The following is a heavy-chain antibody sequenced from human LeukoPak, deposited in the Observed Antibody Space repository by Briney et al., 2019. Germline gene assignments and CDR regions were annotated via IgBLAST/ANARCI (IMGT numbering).Heavy chain of an antibody. J-gene: IGHJ4*02. CDR2: LCTGGDT. D-gene: IGHD3-10*01. CDR1: GFSVSAHY. Sequence: GGSLRLSCAVSGFSVSAHYMSWVRQAPGKGLECVSFLCTGGDTSYADSVRGRFSISRDNSKNTVYLQMNGLRAEDTAVYYCARGPGSRGIFDYWGQGTLVTVSS. V-gene: IGHV3-53*01. CDR3: ARGPGSRGIFDY.